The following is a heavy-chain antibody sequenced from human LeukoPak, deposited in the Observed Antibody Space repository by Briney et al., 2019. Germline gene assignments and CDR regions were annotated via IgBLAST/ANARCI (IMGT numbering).Heavy chain of an antibody. CDR3: ARFLLYNWNDGPFDY. D-gene: IGHD1-20*01. CDR1: GGSISSSNYY. Sequence: SETLSLTCTVSGGSISSSNYYWGWIRQPPGQGLEWIGNIVYSGSTYYNPSLKSRVTISVDTSKNQFSLKLSSVTAANTAVYYCARFLLYNWNDGPFDYWGQGTLVTVSS. J-gene: IGHJ4*02. CDR2: IVYSGST. V-gene: IGHV4-39*01.